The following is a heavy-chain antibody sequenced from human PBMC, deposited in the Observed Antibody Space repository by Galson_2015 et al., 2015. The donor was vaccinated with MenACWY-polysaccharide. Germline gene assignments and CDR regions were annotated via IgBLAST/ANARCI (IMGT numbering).Heavy chain of an antibody. Sequence: SLRLSCAASGFTFNNYAMHWVRQAPGKGLEWVAFISYGGTNKYYADSVKGRFTISRDNSKNTLYLQMNSLRAEDTAVYYCAKAYPIGWQTGATFDYWGQGTLVTVSS. V-gene: IGHV3-30-3*01. D-gene: IGHD6-19*01. CDR1: GFTFNNYA. CDR2: ISYGGTNK. CDR3: AKAYPIGWQTGATFDY. J-gene: IGHJ4*02.